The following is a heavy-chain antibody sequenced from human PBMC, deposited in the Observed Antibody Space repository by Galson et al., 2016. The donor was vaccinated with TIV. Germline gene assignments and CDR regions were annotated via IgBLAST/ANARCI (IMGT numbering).Heavy chain of an antibody. D-gene: IGHD3-10*01. CDR3: ARATNYYDNWFDP. V-gene: IGHV1-69*11. CDR2: IIPLLGRP. Sequence: SVKVSCKASGDTFSSFSIIWVRQAPGQGLEWMGRIIPLLGRPDHAQKFQGRVTITADESTDTAYVELNSLTSEDTAVYYCARATNYYDNWFDPWGQGTLVTVSS. J-gene: IGHJ5*02. CDR1: GDTFSSFS.